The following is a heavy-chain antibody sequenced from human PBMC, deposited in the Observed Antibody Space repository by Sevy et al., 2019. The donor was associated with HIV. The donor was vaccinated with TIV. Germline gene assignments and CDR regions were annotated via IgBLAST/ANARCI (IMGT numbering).Heavy chain of an antibody. CDR1: GFTFSSYS. J-gene: IGHJ4*02. CDR2: ISSSSSTI. D-gene: IGHD3-22*01. V-gene: IGHV3-48*02. CDR3: ARATYYYDGSGYSGFDY. Sequence: GGSLRLSCAASGFTFSSYSMNWVRQAPGKGLEWVSYISSSSSTIYYADSVKGRFTISRDNAKNSLYLQMNSLRDEDTAVYYCARATYYYDGSGYSGFDYWGQGTLVTVSS.